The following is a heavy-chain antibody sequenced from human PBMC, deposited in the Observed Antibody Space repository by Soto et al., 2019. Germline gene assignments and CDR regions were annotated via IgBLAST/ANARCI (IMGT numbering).Heavy chain of an antibody. CDR1: GFTFSSYA. CDR3: ARLGYCSSATCKYYFYYYGMDV. CDR2: ISYDGSNK. Sequence: PGGSLRLSCAASGFTFSSYAMHWVRQAPGKGLEWVAVISYDGSNKYYADSVKGRFTISRDNSKNTLYLQMNSLRAEDTAVYYCARLGYCSSATCKYYFYYYGMDVWGQGTTVTVSS. V-gene: IGHV3-30-3*01. J-gene: IGHJ6*02. D-gene: IGHD2-2*01.